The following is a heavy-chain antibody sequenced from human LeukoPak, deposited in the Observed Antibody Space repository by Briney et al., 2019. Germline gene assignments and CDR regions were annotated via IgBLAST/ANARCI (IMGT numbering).Heavy chain of an antibody. CDR1: GFSFSSYA. J-gene: IGHJ4*02. D-gene: IGHD4-17*01. CDR3: AKEIWPTVTTPGHTHFDY. V-gene: IGHV3-23*01. CDR2: FSGSGGST. Sequence: GGSLRLSCAASGFSFSSYAMSWVRQAPGKGLEWVSSFSGSGGSTYYADSVKGRFTISRDNSKNTLYLQMISLRAEDTAVYYCAKEIWPTVTTPGHTHFDYWGQGTLVTVSS.